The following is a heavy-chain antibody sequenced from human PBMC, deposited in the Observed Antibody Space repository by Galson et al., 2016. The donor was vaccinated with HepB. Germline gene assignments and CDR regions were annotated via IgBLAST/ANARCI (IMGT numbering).Heavy chain of an antibody. D-gene: IGHD2-8*02. CDR3: AKEKGTGYSPFDY. J-gene: IGHJ4*02. Sequence: SLRLSCAASGFTFTNYAMSWVRQAPGKGLEWVSGISGSGSGTYYTDSVKGRFTISRDNSKNTLYLQMNSLRAEDTAFYYCAKEKGTGYSPFDYWGQGTLGTVSS. CDR1: GFTFTNYA. CDR2: ISGSGSGT. V-gene: IGHV3-23*01.